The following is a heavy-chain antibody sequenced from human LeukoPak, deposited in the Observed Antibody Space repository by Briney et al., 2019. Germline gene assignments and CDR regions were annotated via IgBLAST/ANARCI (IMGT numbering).Heavy chain of an antibody. CDR1: GFTFDDYA. Sequence: QPGGSLRLSCAASGFTFDDYAMHWVRQTPGKGLECVSLIREDGGDTWYADSVKGRFTISRDNSKNSLYLQMNSLRAEDTALYYCAKDLWPLGGSYYFDYWGQGTLVTVSS. D-gene: IGHD1-26*01. J-gene: IGHJ4*02. CDR2: IREDGGDT. CDR3: AKDLWPLGGSYYFDY. V-gene: IGHV3-43*02.